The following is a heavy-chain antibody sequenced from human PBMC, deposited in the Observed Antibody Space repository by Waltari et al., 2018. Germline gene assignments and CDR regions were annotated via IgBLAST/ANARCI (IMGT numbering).Heavy chain of an antibody. CDR1: GYIFTTYG. CDR2: INTTTGNP. D-gene: IGHD1-26*01. V-gene: IGHV7-4-1*02. CDR3: ARGGGTFSKPQYFDS. Sequence: QVQLVQSGSELKKSGASVKVSCKASGYIFTTYGINWVRQAPGQGLEWMGWINTTTGNPTYVQGFTGRFVFSLDTSVSTAYLQISSLKAEDSAIYYCARGGGTFSKPQYFDSWGQGTRVTVSS. J-gene: IGHJ4*02.